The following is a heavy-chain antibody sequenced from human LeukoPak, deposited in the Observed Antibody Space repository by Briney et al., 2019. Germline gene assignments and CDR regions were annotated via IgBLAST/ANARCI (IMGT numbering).Heavy chain of an antibody. CDR3: ARRAVYSGYDYDAFDI. J-gene: IGHJ3*02. CDR1: GYSFTSYW. CDR2: IYPGDSDT. D-gene: IGHD5-12*01. V-gene: IGHV5-51*01. Sequence: GESLKISCKGSGYSFTSYWIGWVRQMPGKGLEWMGIIYPGDSDTRYSPSFQGQVTISADKSISTAYLQWSSLKASDTAMYYCARRAVYSGYDYDAFDIWGQGTMVTVSP.